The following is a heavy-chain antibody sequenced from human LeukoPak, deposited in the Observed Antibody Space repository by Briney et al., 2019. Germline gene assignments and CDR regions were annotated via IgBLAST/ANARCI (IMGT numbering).Heavy chain of an antibody. Sequence: SQTLSLTCTVSGGSISSGDYYWSWIRQPPGKGLEWIGYMYYSGSTYYNPSLKSRVTISVDTSKSQFSLKLSSVTAADTAVYYCARENQQLVIDYWGQGTLVIVSS. D-gene: IGHD6-6*01. J-gene: IGHJ4*02. CDR2: MYYSGST. V-gene: IGHV4-30-4*01. CDR3: ARENQQLVIDY. CDR1: GGSISSGDYY.